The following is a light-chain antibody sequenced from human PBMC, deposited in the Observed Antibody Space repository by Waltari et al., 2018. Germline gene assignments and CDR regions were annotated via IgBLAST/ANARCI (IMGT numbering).Light chain of an antibody. J-gene: IGKJ4*01. CDR1: QNINNY. V-gene: IGKV1-39*01. CDR2: AAS. Sequence: DIQMTQSPSSLSASVGDRVTITCRASQNINNYLNWYQQRPGKAPKLLIYAASTLQSGAQSRFGGSGSGTDFTLTITSLQPEDFATYFCQQGYRAPLTFGGGTKVEIK. CDR3: QQGYRAPLT.